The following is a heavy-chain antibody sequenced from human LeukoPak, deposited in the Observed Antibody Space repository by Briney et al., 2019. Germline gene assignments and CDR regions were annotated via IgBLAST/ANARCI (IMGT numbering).Heavy chain of an antibody. D-gene: IGHD3-10*01. V-gene: IGHV4-34*01. CDR2: INHSGST. CDR3: ARKPPLFGYYGSGIRTRFDP. J-gene: IGHJ5*02. CDR1: GGPFSGYY. Sequence: PSETLSLTCAVYGGPFSGYYWSWIRQPPGKGLEWIGEINHSGSTNYNPSLKSRVTISVDTSKNQFSLKLCSVTAADTAVYYCARKPPLFGYYGSGIRTRFDPWGQGTLVTVSS.